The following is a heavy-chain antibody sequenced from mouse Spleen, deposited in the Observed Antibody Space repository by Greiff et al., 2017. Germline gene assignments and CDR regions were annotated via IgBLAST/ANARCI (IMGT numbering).Heavy chain of an antibody. J-gene: IGHJ1*03. CDR3: ARGDSRYFDV. CDR1: GFTFSDYG. Sequence: DVMLVESGGGLVKPGGSLKLSCAASGFTFSDYGMHWVRQAPEKGLEWVAYISSGSSTIYYADTVKGRFTISRDNAKNTLFLQMTSLRSEDTAMYYCARGDSRYFDVWGTGTTVTVSS. V-gene: IGHV5-17*01. CDR2: ISSGSSTI.